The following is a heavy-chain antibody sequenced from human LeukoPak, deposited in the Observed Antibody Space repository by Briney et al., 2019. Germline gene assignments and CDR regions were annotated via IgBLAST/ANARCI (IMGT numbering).Heavy chain of an antibody. CDR1: GGSISSTHW. V-gene: IGHV4-4*02. J-gene: IGHJ4*02. Sequence: SETLSLTCTVSGGSISSTHWWSWVRQPPGKGLEWIGEIFQSGRTNYNPSLKSRVTISVDKSRNQFSLKLSSVTAADTAVYYCARVPAFYYGDYWTSSNYFDYWGQGTLVTVSS. CDR3: ARVPAFYYGDYWTSSNYFDY. CDR2: IFQSGRT. D-gene: IGHD4-17*01.